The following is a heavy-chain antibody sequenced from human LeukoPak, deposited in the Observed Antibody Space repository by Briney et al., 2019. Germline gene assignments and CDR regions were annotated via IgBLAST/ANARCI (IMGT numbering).Heavy chain of an antibody. CDR3: ARGPTVERSPFDY. CDR1: GDTFSSDA. Sequence: SVKVSCKASGDTFSSDAISWVRQAPGQGLEWMGRIIPIVGIANYAQKFQGRVTITADKSTTTAYMELSSLRSEDTAVYYCARGPTVERSPFDYWGQGTLVTVPS. D-gene: IGHD5-24*01. CDR2: IIPIVGIA. J-gene: IGHJ4*02. V-gene: IGHV1-69*04.